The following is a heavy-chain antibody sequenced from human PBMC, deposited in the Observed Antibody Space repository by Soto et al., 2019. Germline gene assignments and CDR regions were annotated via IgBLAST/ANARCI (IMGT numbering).Heavy chain of an antibody. D-gene: IGHD1-26*01. V-gene: IGHV1-69*06. J-gene: IGHJ5*02. CDR1: LSRFGGYA. CDR3: ARHRPPDTTHFSNATFD. CDR2: IIPIFGTA. Sequence: AAVKVCCEACLSRFGGYAISWGLQSPGQGLEWMGGIIPIFGTANYAQKFQGRVTITAEKSTSTAYMELSSLRSEDTAVYYFARHRPPDTTHFSNATFD.